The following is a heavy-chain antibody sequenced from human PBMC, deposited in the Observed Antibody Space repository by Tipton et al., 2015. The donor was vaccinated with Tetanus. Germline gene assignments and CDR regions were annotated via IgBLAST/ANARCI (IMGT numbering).Heavy chain of an antibody. Sequence: TLSLTCTVSGGSISRSGYFWNWIRQRPGKGPEWIGYIYYSGSTYYNPSLKSRVSMSVDTSKNQFSLNLTSVTAADSAVYYCARDQGGGRVVRLNWLDPWGQGTLVNVSS. J-gene: IGHJ5*02. D-gene: IGHD6-6*01. CDR2: IYYSGST. V-gene: IGHV4-31*03. CDR1: GGSISRSGYF. CDR3: ARDQGGGRVVRLNWLDP.